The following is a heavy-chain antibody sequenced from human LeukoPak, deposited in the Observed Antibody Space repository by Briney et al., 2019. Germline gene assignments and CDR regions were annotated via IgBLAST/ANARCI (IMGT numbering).Heavy chain of an antibody. Sequence: GASVKVSCKASGYTFTSYGISWVRQAPGQGLEWMGGISAYNGNTNYAQKLQGRVTMTTDTPTSTAYMELRSLRSDDTAVYYCARDFKYQLLWGQGYNWFDPWGQGTLVTVSS. V-gene: IGHV1-18*01. D-gene: IGHD2-2*01. CDR3: ARDFKYQLLWGQGYNWFDP. CDR1: GYTFTSYG. J-gene: IGHJ5*02. CDR2: ISAYNGNT.